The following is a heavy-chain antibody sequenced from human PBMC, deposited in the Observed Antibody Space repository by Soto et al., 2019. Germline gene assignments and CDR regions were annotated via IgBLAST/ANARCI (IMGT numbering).Heavy chain of an antibody. V-gene: IGHV3-33*01. J-gene: IGHJ4*02. CDR3: ARGMGGIGYYDFWSGYSYFDY. Sequence: GGSLRLSGAASGFTFSSYGMHWVRKGPGKGLEGGAGIWYDGSNKYNADSVKGRSTISRDNSTNTLYLQMNSLRAEDTAGYYFARGMGGIGYYDFWSGYSYFDYWGQGTLVTVSS. CDR2: IWYDGSNK. D-gene: IGHD3-3*01. CDR1: GFTFSSYG.